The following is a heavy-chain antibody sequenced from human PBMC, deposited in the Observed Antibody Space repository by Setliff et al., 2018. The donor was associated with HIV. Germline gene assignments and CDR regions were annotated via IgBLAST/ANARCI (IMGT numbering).Heavy chain of an antibody. CDR2: ISPIFGTS. V-gene: IGHV1-69*13. J-gene: IGHJ3*02. CDR1: GGTSSNYA. D-gene: IGHD2-21*02. Sequence: SVKVSCKASGGTSSNYAINWVRQAPGQGLEWMGGISPIFGTSNYAQKFQGRVTITADESTSTAYMELSSLRSTDTAVYYCARGGNSPKAFDIWGQGTMVTVSS. CDR3: ARGGNSPKAFDI.